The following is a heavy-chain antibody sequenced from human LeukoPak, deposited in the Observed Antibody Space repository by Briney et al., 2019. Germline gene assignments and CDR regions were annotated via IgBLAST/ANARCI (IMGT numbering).Heavy chain of an antibody. J-gene: IGHJ4*02. Sequence: PGGSLRLSCAASGFAFSSYGIHWVRQAPGKGLEWVAFIRYDGNNKYYADSVKGQLTISRDNSKNTLYLQMNSLRAEDTAVYYCVKDPVASAVAGTNYFDYWGQGTLVTVSS. CDR2: IRYDGNNK. CDR1: GFAFSSYG. D-gene: IGHD6-19*01. CDR3: VKDPVASAVAGTNYFDY. V-gene: IGHV3-30*02.